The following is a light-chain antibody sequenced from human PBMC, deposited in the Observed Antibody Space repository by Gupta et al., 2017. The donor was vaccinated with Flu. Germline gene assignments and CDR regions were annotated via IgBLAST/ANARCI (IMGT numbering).Light chain of an antibody. CDR1: NRDVGGYNY. CDR3: SSYTITNIGL. V-gene: IGLV2-14*01. J-gene: IGLJ2*01. Sequence: QSALTQPASVSGSPGQSITISCTGSNRDVGGYNYVSWYQQHPGKAPKLIIYEVTNRPSGVSDRFSGSKSGNTASLTISGLQAEDEADYYCSSYTITNIGLFGGGTKLTVL. CDR2: EVT.